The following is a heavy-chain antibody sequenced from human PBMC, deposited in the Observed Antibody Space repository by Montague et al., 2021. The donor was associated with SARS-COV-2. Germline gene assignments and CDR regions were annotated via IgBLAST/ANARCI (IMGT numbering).Heavy chain of an antibody. J-gene: IGHJ4*02. D-gene: IGHD3-16*02. CDR3: ARYTSRMYGSFDY. CDR2: IYWDDDK. V-gene: IGHV2-5*02. CDR1: GFSLNTNGMG. Sequence: PALVKPTQTLTLTCTVSGFSLNTNGMGVGWIRQPPGGAPAWLALIYWDDDKRYSPSLKTRLTITKDTSRNQVVLTMTNVDPGDTGTYFCARYTSRMYGSFDYWGQGALVSVPS.